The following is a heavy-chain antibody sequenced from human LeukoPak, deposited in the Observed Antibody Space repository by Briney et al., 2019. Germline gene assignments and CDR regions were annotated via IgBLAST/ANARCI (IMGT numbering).Heavy chain of an antibody. CDR3: AKAEEGYCSGGSCYSLNY. Sequence: GGSLRLSCAASGFTSRNYGMHWVRQAPGKGLHWVAFIRNDGTDKYYTDAVKGRFTISRDNSKNTLYLQMNSLRTEDTAVYYCAKAEEGYCSGGSCYSLNYWGQGALVTVSS. D-gene: IGHD2-15*01. J-gene: IGHJ4*02. CDR1: GFTSRNYG. V-gene: IGHV3-30*02. CDR2: IRNDGTDK.